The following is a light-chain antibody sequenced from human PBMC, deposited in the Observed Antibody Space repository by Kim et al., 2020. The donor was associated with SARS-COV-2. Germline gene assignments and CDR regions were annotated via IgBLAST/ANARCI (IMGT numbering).Light chain of an antibody. CDR1: QSINIW. J-gene: IGKJ2*01. CDR2: KAS. CDR3: QQYDSHPYP. V-gene: IGKV1-5*03. Sequence: DIQMTQSPSTLSASVGDRVTITCRASQSINIWLAWYQQKPGKAPKLLIYKASTLEGGVPSRFSGSGSGTEFTLTISTLQPDDFATYSCQQYDSHPYPLGQGTKLEI.